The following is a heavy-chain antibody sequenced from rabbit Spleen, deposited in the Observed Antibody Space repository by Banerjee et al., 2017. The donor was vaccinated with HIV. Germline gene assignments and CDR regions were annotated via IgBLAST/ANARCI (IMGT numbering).Heavy chain of an antibody. CDR2: IDTGSSGFT. Sequence: QSLEESGGDLVKPGASLTLTCTASGFTLSSNYYMCWVRQAPGKGLECIACIDTGSSGFTYYATWAQGRFTISKTSSTTVTLQMTSLTAADTATYFCARDTSSSFSSYGMDLWGPGTLVTVS. V-gene: IGHV1S40*01. CDR3: ARDTSSSFSSYGMDL. CDR1: GFTLSSNYY. D-gene: IGHD1-1*01. J-gene: IGHJ6*01.